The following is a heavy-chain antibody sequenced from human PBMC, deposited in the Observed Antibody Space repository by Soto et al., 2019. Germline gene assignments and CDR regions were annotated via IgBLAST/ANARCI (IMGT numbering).Heavy chain of an antibody. Sequence: SETLSLTCTVSGGSISSGGYYWSWIRQHPGKGLEWIGYIYYSGSTYYNPSLKSRVTISVDTSKNQFSLKLSSVTAADTAVYYCSRADVDIVVVVTDLGAFDIWGQGTMVTVSS. CDR3: SRADVDIVVVVTDLGAFDI. CDR1: GGSISSGGYY. CDR2: IYYSGST. J-gene: IGHJ3*02. D-gene: IGHD2-15*01. V-gene: IGHV4-31*03.